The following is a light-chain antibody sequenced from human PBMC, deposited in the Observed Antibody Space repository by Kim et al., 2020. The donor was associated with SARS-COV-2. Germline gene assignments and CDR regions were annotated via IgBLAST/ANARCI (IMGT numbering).Light chain of an antibody. V-gene: IGLV1-40*01. CDR1: TSNSGSFYV. Sequence: TLSSTRTTSNSGSFYVLLSSHQLPGPAPNLLLYGTSTPPSGVPDRFSGSKSGTSASLAITGLQAEDEADYYCQSYYSSLRGVFGGGTQLTVL. J-gene: IGLJ2*01. CDR2: GTS. CDR3: QSYYSSLRGV.